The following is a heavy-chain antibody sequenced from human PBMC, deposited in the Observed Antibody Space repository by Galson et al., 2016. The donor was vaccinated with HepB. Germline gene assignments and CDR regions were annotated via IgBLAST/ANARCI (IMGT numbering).Heavy chain of an antibody. Sequence: SLRLSCAASGFTFSSYSMNWVRQAPGKGLEWVSSISSSSSYRYYADSVQDRFTISRDNARKSLYLQLNSLRAEDTAVYYCARDPIPFGELFAPQYFQDWGQGTLVTVSS. V-gene: IGHV3-21*01. J-gene: IGHJ1*01. D-gene: IGHD3-10*01. CDR2: ISSSSSYR. CDR3: ARDPIPFGELFAPQYFQD. CDR1: GFTFSSYS.